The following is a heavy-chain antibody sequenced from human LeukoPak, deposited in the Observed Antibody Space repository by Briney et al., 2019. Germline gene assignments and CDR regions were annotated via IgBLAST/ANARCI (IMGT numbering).Heavy chain of an antibody. CDR1: GGSISSYY. CDR2: IYYSGST. V-gene: IGHV4-59*08. D-gene: IGHD3-22*01. Sequence: SETLSLTCTVSGGSISSYYWSLIRQPPGKGLEWIGYIYYSGSTNYNPSLKSRVTISVDTSKNQFSQKLSSVTAADTAVYYCARHYDSSVTDAFEIWGQGTMVTVSS. J-gene: IGHJ3*02. CDR3: ARHYDSSVTDAFEI.